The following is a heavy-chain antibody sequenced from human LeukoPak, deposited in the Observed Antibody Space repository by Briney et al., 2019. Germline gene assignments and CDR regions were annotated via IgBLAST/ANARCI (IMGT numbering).Heavy chain of an antibody. V-gene: IGHV3-53*05. D-gene: IGHD5-18*01. J-gene: IGHJ4*02. CDR1: GFSVSQHY. Sequence: GGSLRLSCAASGFSVSQHYMNWVRQAPGKGLQWVSVIYSGGSTYYADSVRGRFTVSRDNSKNTLYLQMNSLRAEDTAVYYCAKGYNYGQDYWGQGTLVTVSS. CDR3: AKGYNYGQDY. CDR2: IYSGGST.